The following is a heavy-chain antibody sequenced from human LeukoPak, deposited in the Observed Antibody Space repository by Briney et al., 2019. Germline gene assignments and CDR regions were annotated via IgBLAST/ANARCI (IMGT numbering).Heavy chain of an antibody. V-gene: IGHV3-48*03. CDR2: ISHYSPTI. J-gene: IGHJ4*02. Sequence: GGSLRLSCVASGFTFSSCEMNWVRQAPGKGLEWISYISHYSPTIHYADSVKGRFTISRDNAKNSLFLQMNSLRAEDTAVYYCAREGSDYGELNFDYWGQGTLVTVSS. D-gene: IGHD4-17*01. CDR3: AREGSDYGELNFDY. CDR1: GFTFSSCE.